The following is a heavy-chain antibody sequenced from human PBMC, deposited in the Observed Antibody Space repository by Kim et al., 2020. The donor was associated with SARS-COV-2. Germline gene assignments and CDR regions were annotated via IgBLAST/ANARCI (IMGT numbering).Heavy chain of an antibody. D-gene: IGHD6-13*01. J-gene: IGHJ6*02. CDR1: GYTFTSYA. CDR2: INAGNGNT. V-gene: IGHV1-3*01. Sequence: ASVKVSCKASGYTFTSYAMHWVRQAPGQRLEWMGWINAGNGNTKYSQKFQGRVTITRDTSASTAYMELSSLRSEDTAVYYCARDPNSSSWARGYYYYGMDVWGQETTVTVSS. CDR3: ARDPNSSSWARGYYYYGMDV.